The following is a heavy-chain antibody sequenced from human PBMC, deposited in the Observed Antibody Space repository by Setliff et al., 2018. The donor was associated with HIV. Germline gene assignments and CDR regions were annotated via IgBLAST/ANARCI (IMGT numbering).Heavy chain of an antibody. J-gene: IGHJ2*01. V-gene: IGHV3-53*01. CDR1: GFIFRDHY. CDR3: ARVVVAATTWYFDL. Sequence: GGSLRLSCAASGFIFRDHYMSWVRQAPGKGLEWVSVIFIGGSTYCAVSVKGRFTISRDNSKNTLYLQMNSLRAEDTAVYYCARVVVAATTWYFDLWGRGTLVTVSS. CDR2: IFIGGST. D-gene: IGHD2-15*01.